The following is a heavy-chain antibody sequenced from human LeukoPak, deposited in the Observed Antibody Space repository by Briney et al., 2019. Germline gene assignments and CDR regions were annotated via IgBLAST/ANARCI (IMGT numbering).Heavy chain of an antibody. CDR1: GYTFKNYG. CDR3: ARDALRLGELSLSFDY. CDR2: ISASNGNT. Sequence: ASVKVSCKASGYTFKNYGVSWVRQAPGQGFEWMGWISASNGNTNYAQKFQGRVTMTTDTSTSTAYMELRSLRFDDTAVYYCARDALRLGELSLSFDYWGQGTLVTVSS. D-gene: IGHD3-16*02. J-gene: IGHJ4*02. V-gene: IGHV1-18*01.